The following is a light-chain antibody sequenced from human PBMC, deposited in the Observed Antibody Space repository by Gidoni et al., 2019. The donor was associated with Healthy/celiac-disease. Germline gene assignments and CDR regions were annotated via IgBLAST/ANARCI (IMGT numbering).Light chain of an antibody. V-gene: IGKV3-20*01. Sequence: EIVLTQSPGTLSLSPGERATLSFRASQSVSSSYLAWYQQKPGQAPRLLIYGASSRATGIPDRFSGSGSGTDFTLTISRLEPEDFAVYYCQQYGSSPTFXQXTKVEIK. CDR2: GAS. CDR1: QSVSSSY. J-gene: IGKJ1*01. CDR3: QQYGSSPT.